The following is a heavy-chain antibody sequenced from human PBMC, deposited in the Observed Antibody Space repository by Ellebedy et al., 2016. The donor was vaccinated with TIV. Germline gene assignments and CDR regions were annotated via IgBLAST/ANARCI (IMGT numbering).Heavy chain of an antibody. CDR1: GFTFSSYS. J-gene: IGHJ4*02. CDR2: ISSSSSTI. D-gene: IGHD6-13*01. CDR3: ARDRGAAADPFFDY. Sequence: GESLKISXAASGFTFSSYSINWVRQAPGKGLEWVSYISSSSSTIYYADSVKGRFTISRDNAKNSLYLQMNSLRDEDTAVYYCARDRGAAADPFFDYWGQGTLVTVSS. V-gene: IGHV3-48*02.